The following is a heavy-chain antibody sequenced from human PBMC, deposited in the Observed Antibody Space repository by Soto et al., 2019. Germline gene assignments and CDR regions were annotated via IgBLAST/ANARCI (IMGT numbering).Heavy chain of an antibody. CDR3: TTDPSYMTAYTGGMDV. J-gene: IGHJ6*02. V-gene: IGHV3-15*01. CDR2: IRSNIDGGTT. D-gene: IGHD2-21*02. Sequence: WSLRLSCAASGFIFTNAWMSWVRQAPGKGLEWVGRIRSNIDGGTTDYAAPVKGRFTISRDDSTKTLYLQMSSLETEDTAVYYCTTDPSYMTAYTGGMDVWGPGTTVAVSS. CDR1: GFIFTNAW.